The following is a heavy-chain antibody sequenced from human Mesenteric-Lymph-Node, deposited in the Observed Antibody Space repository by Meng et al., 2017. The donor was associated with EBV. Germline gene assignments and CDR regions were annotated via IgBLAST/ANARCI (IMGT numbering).Heavy chain of an antibody. J-gene: IGHJ4*02. CDR1: GGSFSGSF. Sequence: QVQLQPWGAGLLKPSETLSLTCAVYGGSFSGSFWSWIRQPPGKGLEWIGEINPSGGTNYSPSLKSRVTISLDTSKNQFSLKLSSVTAADTAVYYCARSTRGYSSSWFDYWSQGTLVTVSS. CDR2: INPSGGT. V-gene: IGHV4-34*02. CDR3: ARSTRGYSSSWFDY. D-gene: IGHD6-13*01.